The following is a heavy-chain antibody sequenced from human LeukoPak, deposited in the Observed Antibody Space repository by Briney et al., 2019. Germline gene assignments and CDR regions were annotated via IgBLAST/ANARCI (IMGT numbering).Heavy chain of an antibody. J-gene: IGHJ4*02. CDR3: ARATPRYGVSY. V-gene: IGHV3-74*01. D-gene: IGHD3-10*01. CDR1: GFTFSSYW. Sequence: GGSLRLSCAASGFTFSSYWMHWVRHAPGKGLVWVSRINSDGSSTSYADSVKGRFTISRDNAKNTLYLQMNSLRAEDTAVYYCARATPRYGVSYWGQGTLVTVSS. CDR2: INSDGSST.